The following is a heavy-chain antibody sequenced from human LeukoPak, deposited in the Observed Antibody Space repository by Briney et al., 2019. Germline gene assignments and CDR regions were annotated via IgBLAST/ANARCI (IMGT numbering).Heavy chain of an antibody. J-gene: IGHJ4*02. CDR3: AREADPSLDY. CDR2: ISWNSGSI. Sequence: PGGSLRLSCAASGFTFSSYAMNWVRQAPGKGLEWVSGISWNSGSIGYADSVKGRFTISRDNAKNSLYLQMNSLRAEDTAVYYCAREADPSLDYWGQGTLVTVSS. V-gene: IGHV3-9*01. CDR1: GFTFSSYA.